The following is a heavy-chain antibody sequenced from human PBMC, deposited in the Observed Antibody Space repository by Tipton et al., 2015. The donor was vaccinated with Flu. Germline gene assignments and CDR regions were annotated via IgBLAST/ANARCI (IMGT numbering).Heavy chain of an antibody. CDR2: ISHTGT. V-gene: IGHV4-30-2*01. Sequence: TLSLTCAVSGAPVRGGIYSWNWIRQPPGKGLEWIGSISHTGTYYKPSLRPRAAISADRSKNQFSLELTSVTAADTAVYYCARESPPDYWGQGILVTVSS. CDR1: GAPVRGGIYS. CDR3: ARESPPDY. J-gene: IGHJ4*02.